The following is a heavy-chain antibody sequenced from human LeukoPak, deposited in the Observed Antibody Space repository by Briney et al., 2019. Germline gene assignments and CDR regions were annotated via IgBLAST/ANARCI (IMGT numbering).Heavy chain of an antibody. V-gene: IGHV3-30*02. J-gene: IGHJ4*02. Sequence: GGSLRLSCAASGFTFNTYAMHWVRQAPGKGLEWVAFIRYDGSNKYYADSVKGRFTISRNNSKNTVYLQMNSLRAEDTAVYYCAKAYGYSTSWSLDYWGQGTLVTVSS. CDR2: IRYDGSNK. CDR1: GFTFNTYA. CDR3: AKAYGYSTSWSLDY. D-gene: IGHD6-13*01.